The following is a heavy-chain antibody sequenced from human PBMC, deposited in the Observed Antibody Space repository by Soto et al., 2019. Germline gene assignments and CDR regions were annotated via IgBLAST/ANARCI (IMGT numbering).Heavy chain of an antibody. J-gene: IGHJ6*02. D-gene: IGHD3-3*01. CDR1: GYTFTGYY. Sequence: ASVKVSCKASGYTFTGYYMHWVRQAPGQGLEWMGWINPNSGGTNYAQKFQGRVTMTRDTSISTAYMELSRLRSDDTAVYYCARDRSQDDFWSGYYTCYYYYGMDVWGQGTTVTVSS. CDR3: ARDRSQDDFWSGYYTCYYYYGMDV. CDR2: INPNSGGT. V-gene: IGHV1-2*02.